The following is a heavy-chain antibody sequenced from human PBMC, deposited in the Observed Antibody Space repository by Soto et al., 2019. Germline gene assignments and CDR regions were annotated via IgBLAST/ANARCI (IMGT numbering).Heavy chain of an antibody. CDR1: DGSFSGYY. J-gene: IGHJ5*02. CDR2: INHVGNT. CDR3: ASGIRGVGAAGAVAWFDP. V-gene: IGHV4-34*01. Sequence: LSLTCAVSDGSFSGYYWSWIRQPPGKGLEWIGEINHVGNTNYNPSLKSRVTISVDPSKKQFSLNLSSVTAADTAVYYCASGIRGVGAAGAVAWFDPWGQGTLVTVSS. D-gene: IGHD6-13*01.